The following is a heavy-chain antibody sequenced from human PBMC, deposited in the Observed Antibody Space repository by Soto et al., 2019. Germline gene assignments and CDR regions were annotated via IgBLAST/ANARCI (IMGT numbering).Heavy chain of an antibody. CDR1: GYTFTSYD. Sequence: GASVKVSCKASGYTFTSYDINWVRQATGQGLEWMGWMNPNSGNTGYAQKFQGRVTMTRNTSISTAYMELSSLRSEDTAVYYCACSSTTRNLNYYYYYMDVWGKGTTVTVSS. D-gene: IGHD2-2*01. J-gene: IGHJ6*03. CDR2: MNPNSGNT. CDR3: ACSSTTRNLNYYYYYMDV. V-gene: IGHV1-8*01.